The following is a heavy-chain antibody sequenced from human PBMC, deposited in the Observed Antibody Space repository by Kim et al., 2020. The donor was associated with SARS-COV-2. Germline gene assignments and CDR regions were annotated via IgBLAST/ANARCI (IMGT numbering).Heavy chain of an antibody. Sequence: SETLSLTCTVSGGSISSSSYYWGWIRQPPGKGLEWIGSIYYSGSTYYNPSLKSRVTISVDTSKNQFSLKLSSVTAADTAVYYCARPAVAAAGTYWFDPWGQGTLVTVSS. V-gene: IGHV4-39*01. D-gene: IGHD6-13*01. J-gene: IGHJ5*02. CDR1: GGSISSSSYY. CDR2: IYYSGST. CDR3: ARPAVAAAGTYWFDP.